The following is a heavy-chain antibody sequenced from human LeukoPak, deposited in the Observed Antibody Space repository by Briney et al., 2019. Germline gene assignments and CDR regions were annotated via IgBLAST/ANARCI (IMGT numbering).Heavy chain of an antibody. CDR3: AKVRRSGYSYGYGFGAFDI. V-gene: IGHV3-30*18. CDR2: ISYDGSNK. D-gene: IGHD5-18*01. Sequence: PGGSLRLSCAASGFTFSSYGMHWVRQAPGKGLEWVAVISYDGSNKYYADSVKGRFTISRDNSKNTLYLQMNSLRAEDTAVYYCAKVRRSGYSYGYGFGAFDIWGQGTMVTVSS. CDR1: GFTFSSYG. J-gene: IGHJ3*02.